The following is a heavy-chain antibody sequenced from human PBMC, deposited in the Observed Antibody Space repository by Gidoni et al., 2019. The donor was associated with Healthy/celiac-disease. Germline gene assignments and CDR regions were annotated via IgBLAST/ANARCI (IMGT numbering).Heavy chain of an antibody. Sequence: EVQLVESGGGLVQPGRSLRLSCAASGFTFDDYAMHWVRQAPGKGLEWVSGISWNSGSIGYADSVKGRFTISRDNAKNSLYLQMNSLRAEDTALYYCAKDAQGSSSGHFDYWGQGTLVTVSS. V-gene: IGHV3-9*01. CDR3: AKDAQGSSSGHFDY. CDR2: ISWNSGSI. CDR1: GFTFDDYA. J-gene: IGHJ4*02. D-gene: IGHD3-22*01.